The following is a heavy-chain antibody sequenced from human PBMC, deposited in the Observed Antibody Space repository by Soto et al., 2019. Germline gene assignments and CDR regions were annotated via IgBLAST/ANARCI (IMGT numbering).Heavy chain of an antibody. CDR2: TSFDGSNK. J-gene: IGHJ3*02. CDR3: ARVDTMIVRVGAFDI. D-gene: IGHD3-22*01. Sequence: GGSLRLSCAASGFTFSSYGIHWVRQAPGKGLEWVAVTSFDGSNKYYADSVKGRFTISRDNSKNQFSLKLSSVTAAGTAVYYCARVDTMIVRVGAFDIWGQGTMVTVSS. V-gene: IGHV3-30*03. CDR1: GFTFSSYG.